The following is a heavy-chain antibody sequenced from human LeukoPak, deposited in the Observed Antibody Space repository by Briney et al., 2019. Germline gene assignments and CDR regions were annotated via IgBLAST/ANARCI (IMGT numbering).Heavy chain of an antibody. CDR2: ISGSGGST. CDR3: AKDPITGTAGHWFDP. J-gene: IGHJ5*02. D-gene: IGHD1/OR15-1a*01. CDR1: GFTFSSYG. Sequence: GGTLRLSCAASGFTFSSYGMSWVRQAPGKGLEWVSAISGSGGSTYYADSVKGRFTISRDNSKNTLYLQMNSLRAEDTAVYYCAKDPITGTAGHWFDPWGQGTLVTVSS. V-gene: IGHV3-23*01.